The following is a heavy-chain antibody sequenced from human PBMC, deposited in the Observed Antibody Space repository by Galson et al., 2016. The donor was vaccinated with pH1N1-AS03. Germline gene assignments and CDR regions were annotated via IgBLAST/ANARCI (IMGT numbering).Heavy chain of an antibody. V-gene: IGHV4-59*12. D-gene: IGHD3-3*01. Sequence: SETLSLTCSVSGDSIRSNDWSWIRQSPGKGLEFIGYISRSGSTNYNPSLKSRATISVDTSNGRFSLRLRSATAADTAVYFCARRFVERLLDDLSEAFDMWGQGTMVTVSS. CDR2: ISRSGST. CDR3: ARRFVERLLDDLSEAFDM. J-gene: IGHJ3*02. CDR1: GDSIRSND.